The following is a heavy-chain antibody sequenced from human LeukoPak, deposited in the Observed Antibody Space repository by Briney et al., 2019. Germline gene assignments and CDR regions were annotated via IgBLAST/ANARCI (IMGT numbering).Heavy chain of an antibody. V-gene: IGHV3-48*03. D-gene: IGHD3-10*01. CDR1: GFTFSSYE. CDR3: AREPMVRGKNGMDV. CDR2: ISSSGSTI. J-gene: IGHJ6*04. Sequence: GGSLRLSCAASGFTFSSYEMNWVRQAPGKGLEWVSYISSSGSTIYYADSVKGRFTISRDNAKNSLYLQMNSLRAEDTAVYYCAREPMVRGKNGMDVWGKGTTVTVFS.